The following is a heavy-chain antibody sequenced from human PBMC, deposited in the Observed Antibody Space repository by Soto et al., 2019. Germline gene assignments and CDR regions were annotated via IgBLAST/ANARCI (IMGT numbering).Heavy chain of an antibody. D-gene: IGHD6-6*01. J-gene: IGHJ4*02. CDR2: IYYSGST. CDR1: GGSISSTSYY. CDR3: ARHSKSSSVDY. V-gene: IGHV4-39*01. Sequence: AXATLSLTCTVSGGSISSTSYYWDWIRQPPGKGLEWIGTIYYSGSTYYNPSLKSRVTISVDTSKNQVSLKLSSVTAADTAVYYCARHSKSSSVDYWGQGTLVTVSS.